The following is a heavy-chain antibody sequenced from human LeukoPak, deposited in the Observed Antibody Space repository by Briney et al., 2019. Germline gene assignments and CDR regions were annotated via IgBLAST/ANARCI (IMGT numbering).Heavy chain of an antibody. D-gene: IGHD5-12*01. CDR2: SGSGGGT. V-gene: IGHV3-48*03. CDR1: GFTFNSYA. Sequence: PGGSLRLSCAASGFTFNSYAMSWVPQAPEKGLEWVATSGSGGGTYYADSVKGRFTISRDNAKNSLYFQMNSLRAEDTAVYYCAREYTGSDYFDYWGQGTLVTVSS. CDR3: AREYTGSDYFDY. J-gene: IGHJ4*02.